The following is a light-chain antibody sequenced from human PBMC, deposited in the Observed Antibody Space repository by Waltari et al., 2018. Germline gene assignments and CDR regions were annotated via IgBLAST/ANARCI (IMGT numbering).Light chain of an antibody. V-gene: IGKV1-5*03. CDR2: KAS. J-gene: IGKJ1*01. Sequence: DIQMTQSPSTLSASVGDRVTITCRASQSVDSWLAWYQQKPGKAPKLLIYKASILGSGVPSRFSGSGSGTEFTLTISSLQPDDFATYYCQQYNLYSETFGQGTEVEVK. CDR1: QSVDSW. CDR3: QQYNLYSET.